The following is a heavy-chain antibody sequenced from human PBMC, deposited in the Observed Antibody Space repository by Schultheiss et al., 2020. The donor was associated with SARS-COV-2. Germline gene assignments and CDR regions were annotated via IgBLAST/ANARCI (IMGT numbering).Heavy chain of an antibody. J-gene: IGHJ6*02. CDR2: INSDGSST. Sequence: GGSLRLSCAAPGFTFSSYWMHWVRRAPGKGLVWVSRINSDGSSTNYADSVKGRFTISRDNAQNTLYLQMNSLRAEDTAVYYCARRTRIGCMDVWGQGTTVTVSS. D-gene: IGHD3-22*01. CDR1: GFTFSSYW. V-gene: IGHV3-74*01. CDR3: ARRTRIGCMDV.